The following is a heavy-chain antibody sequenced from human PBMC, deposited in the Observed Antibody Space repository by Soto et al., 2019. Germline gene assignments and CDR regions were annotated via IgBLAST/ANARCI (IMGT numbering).Heavy chain of an antibody. V-gene: IGHV1-18*04. J-gene: IGHJ4*02. D-gene: IGHD3-22*01. CDR1: AYTFTSYG. Sequence: SVKVSCKASAYTFTSYGISWVRQAPGQGLEWMGWISAYNGNTNYAQKLQGRVTMTTDTPTSTAYMELRSLRSDDTAVYYCARGYYDSSGYYFPFPNFDYWGQGTLVTASS. CDR3: ARGYYDSSGYYFPFPNFDY. CDR2: ISAYNGNT.